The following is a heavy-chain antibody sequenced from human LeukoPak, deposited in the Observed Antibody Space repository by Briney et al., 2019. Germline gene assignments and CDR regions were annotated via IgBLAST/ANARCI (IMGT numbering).Heavy chain of an antibody. CDR1: GFTFSDYY. D-gene: IGHD1-26*01. CDR2: IKQDGSEK. Sequence: GGSLRLSCAASGFTFSDYYMSWIRQAPGKGLEWVANIKQDGSEKYYVDSVKGRFTISRDNAKNSLYLQMNSLRAEDTAVYYCARGWEVSAGSPFDYWGQGTLVSVSS. V-gene: IGHV3-7*01. J-gene: IGHJ4*02. CDR3: ARGWEVSAGSPFDY.